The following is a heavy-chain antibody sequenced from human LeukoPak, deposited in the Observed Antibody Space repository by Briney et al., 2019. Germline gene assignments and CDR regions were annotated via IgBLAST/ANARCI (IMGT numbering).Heavy chain of an antibody. J-gene: IGHJ4*02. Sequence: GGSLRLSCAASGFTFSSYSMNWVRQAPGKGLEWVSSISSSSYIYYADSVKGRFTISRDNAKNSLYLQMNSLRAEDTAVYYCAKGAEYSSGWHDYWGQGTLVTVSS. CDR1: GFTFSSYS. CDR3: AKGAEYSSGWHDY. CDR2: ISSSSYI. V-gene: IGHV3-21*04. D-gene: IGHD6-19*01.